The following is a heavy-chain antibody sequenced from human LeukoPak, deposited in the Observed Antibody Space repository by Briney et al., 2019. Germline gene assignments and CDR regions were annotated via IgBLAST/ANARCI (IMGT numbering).Heavy chain of an antibody. CDR3: ARDIVVVPPRRDYYYYGMDV. Sequence: GASVKLSCKASGYTFTSYGISWVRQYPGQALEWMGWISAYNGNTNYAQKLQGRVTMTTDTSTSTAYMELRSLRSDETAVYYCARDIVVVPPRRDYYYYGMDVWGQGTTVTVSS. J-gene: IGHJ6*02. V-gene: IGHV1-18*01. CDR2: ISAYNGNT. D-gene: IGHD2-2*01. CDR1: GYTFTSYG.